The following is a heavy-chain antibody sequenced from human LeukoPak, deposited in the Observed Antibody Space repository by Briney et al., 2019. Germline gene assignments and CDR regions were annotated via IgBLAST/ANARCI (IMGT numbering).Heavy chain of an antibody. CDR3: AKWGDFDVLTGYYVPDF. V-gene: IGHV3-23*01. D-gene: IGHD3-9*01. CDR2: ITGSGGNT. CDR1: GFTFSNYA. J-gene: IGHJ4*02. Sequence: GGSLRLSCAASGFTFSNYAMSWVRQAPGKGLEWVSAITGSGGNTYYADYVKGRFTISRDNSKNTLYLQMNSLRDEDTAVYYCAKWGDFDVLTGYYVPDFWGQGTLVTVSS.